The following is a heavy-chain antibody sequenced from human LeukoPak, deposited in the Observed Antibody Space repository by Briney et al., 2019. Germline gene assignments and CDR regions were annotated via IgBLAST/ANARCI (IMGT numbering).Heavy chain of an antibody. CDR3: ARVDSSSWYNWFDP. V-gene: IGHV1-2*06. J-gene: IGHJ5*02. CDR1: GYTFTGYY. CDR2: INPNSGGT. D-gene: IGHD6-13*01. Sequence: GASVKVSCKASGYTFTGYYMHWVRQAPGQGLEWMGRINPNSGGTNYAQKFQGRVTMTRDTSISTAYMELSRLRSDDTAVYYCARVDSSSWYNWFDPWGQGTLVTVSS.